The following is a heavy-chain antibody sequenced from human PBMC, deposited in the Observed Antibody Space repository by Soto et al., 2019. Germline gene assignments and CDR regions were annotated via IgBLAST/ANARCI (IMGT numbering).Heavy chain of an antibody. CDR3: ALSSQNPYIVEAFDV. D-gene: IGHD3-16*02. V-gene: IGHV1-8*01. J-gene: IGHJ3*01. Sequence: QVQLIQSGAEVKTPGASVRVSCKASGYTFTDFNINWVRQATGQGLEWMGWISPHSGNTDFAPKFQGRVSSTRDTSISNAYLDLSSLRSDDTAIYYCALSSQNPYIVEAFDVWGQGTVLTVSS. CDR1: GYTFTDFN. CDR2: ISPHSGNT.